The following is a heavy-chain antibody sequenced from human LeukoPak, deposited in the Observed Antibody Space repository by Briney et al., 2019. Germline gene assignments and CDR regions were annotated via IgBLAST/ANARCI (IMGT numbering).Heavy chain of an antibody. CDR1: GYTFTGYY. J-gene: IGHJ4*02. V-gene: IGHV1-2*06. D-gene: IGHD7-27*01. Sequence: ASVKVSCKASGYTFTGYYMHWARQAPGQGLEWMGRINPNSGGTSYAQKFQGRVTMTRDTSISTAYMELSRLRSDDTAVYYCARTLTPGDLDFDYWGQGTLVTVSS. CDR2: INPNSGGT. CDR3: ARTLTPGDLDFDY.